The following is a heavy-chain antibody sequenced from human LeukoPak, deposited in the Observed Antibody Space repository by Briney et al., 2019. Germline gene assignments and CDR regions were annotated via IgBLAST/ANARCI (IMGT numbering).Heavy chain of an antibody. J-gene: IGHJ4*02. D-gene: IGHD6-13*01. CDR3: AKDQEAAAFY. Sequence: PGGSLRLSCAASEFSVGSNYMTWVRQAPGKGLEWVSLIYSGGSTYYADSVKGRFTISRDNSKNTLYLQMNSLRAEDTAVYYCAKDQEAAAFYWGQGTLVTVSS. CDR1: EFSVGSNY. CDR2: IYSGGST. V-gene: IGHV3-66*01.